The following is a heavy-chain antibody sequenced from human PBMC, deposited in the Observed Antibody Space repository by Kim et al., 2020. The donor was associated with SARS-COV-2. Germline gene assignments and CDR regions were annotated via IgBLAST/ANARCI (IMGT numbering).Heavy chain of an antibody. V-gene: IGHV4-34*01. CDR3: ASRGARQWLPKLDY. D-gene: IGHD5-12*01. Sequence: NPSLTRRFTISVDTSKNQFSLKLSSVPAADPAVYYCASRGARQWLPKLDYWGQGTLVTVSS. J-gene: IGHJ4*02.